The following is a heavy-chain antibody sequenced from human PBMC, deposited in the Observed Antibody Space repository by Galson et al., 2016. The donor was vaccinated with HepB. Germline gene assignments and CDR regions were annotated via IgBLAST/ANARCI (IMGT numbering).Heavy chain of an antibody. CDR3: AGDQWYFYDSSAQVGVDY. Sequence: SVKVSCKASGYTFTTFGVSWVRQAPGQGLEWMGWVSGHNGNINYAQKFQGRVSMTTDTSTSTAYMELRSLRSDDTAVYYCAGDQWYFYDSSAQVGVDYWGQGTLVTVSS. J-gene: IGHJ4*02. V-gene: IGHV1-18*01. D-gene: IGHD3-22*01. CDR1: GYTFTTFG. CDR2: VSGHNGNI.